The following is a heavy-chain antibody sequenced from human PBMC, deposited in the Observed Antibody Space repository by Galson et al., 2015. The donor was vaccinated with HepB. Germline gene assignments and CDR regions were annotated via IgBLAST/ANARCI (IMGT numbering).Heavy chain of an antibody. J-gene: IGHJ4*02. V-gene: IGHV3-11*06. D-gene: IGHD4-11*01. Sequence: SLRLSCAASGFAFSDYYMSWIRQAPGKGLEWVSYISTSHVRTGSSSTSYADSVKGRFTMSRDNAKSSLYLQMNSLRAEDTAVYYRARSSYSNYIDFWGQGTLVTVSS. CDR3: ARSSYSNYIDF. CDR2: ISTSHVRTGSSST. CDR1: GFAFSDYY.